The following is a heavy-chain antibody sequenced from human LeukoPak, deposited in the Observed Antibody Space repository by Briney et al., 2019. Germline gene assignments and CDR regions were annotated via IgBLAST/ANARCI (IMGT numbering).Heavy chain of an antibody. J-gene: IGHJ6*02. V-gene: IGHV3-9*01. CDR1: GFRFDDYG. CDR2: ISWSGTTT. CDR3: AKDESRGGFAPGYFYGMGV. D-gene: IGHD3-16*01. Sequence: PGGSLRLSCVVSGFRFDDYGMHWVRQAPGKGLEWVSGISWSGTTTGYADSVKGRFTISRDSAKNSLYLQMDSLRVEDTALYYCAKDESRGGFAPGYFYGMGVWGQGTTVTVSS.